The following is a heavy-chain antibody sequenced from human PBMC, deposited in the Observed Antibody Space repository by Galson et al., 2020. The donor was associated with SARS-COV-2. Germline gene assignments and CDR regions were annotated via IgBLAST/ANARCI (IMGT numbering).Heavy chain of an antibody. Sequence: SVKVSCKASGGSFSSYTFNWVRQAPGQGLEWMGRIIATLGIVNYPQKFQGRVTISTDKSTNTVFMELSSLRNQDTAVYYCARDLGSYSHGGGGGGETMDVWGQGTTVTVSS. CDR2: IIATLGIV. CDR3: ARDLGSYSHGGGGGGETMDV. D-gene: IGHD3-10*01. V-gene: IGHV1-69*04. J-gene: IGHJ6*02. CDR1: GGSFSSYT.